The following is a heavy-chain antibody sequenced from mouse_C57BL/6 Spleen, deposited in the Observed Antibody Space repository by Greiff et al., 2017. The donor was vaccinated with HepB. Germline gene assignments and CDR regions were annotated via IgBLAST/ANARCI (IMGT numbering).Heavy chain of an antibody. V-gene: IGHV1-55*01. CDR2: IYPGSGST. D-gene: IGHD2-4*01. Sequence: VQLQQSGAELVKPGASVKMSCKASGYTFTSYWITWVKQRPGQGLEWIGDIYPGSGSTNYNEKFKSKATLTVDTSSSTAYMQLSSLTSEDSAVYYCASRGILRRGDFDYWGQGTTLTVSS. CDR1: GYTFTSYW. CDR3: ASRGILRRGDFDY. J-gene: IGHJ2*01.